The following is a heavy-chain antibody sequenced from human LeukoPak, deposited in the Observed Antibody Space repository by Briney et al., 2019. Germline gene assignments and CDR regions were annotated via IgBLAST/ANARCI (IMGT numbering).Heavy chain of an antibody. D-gene: IGHD2-15*01. V-gene: IGHV4-30-4*01. Sequence: SETLSLTCTVSGGSISSGDYYWSWIRQPPGEGLEWIGYIYYSGSTYYNPSLKSRVTISVDTSKNQFSLKLSSVTAADTAVYYCARGDNYVVAAIGAFDIWGQGTMVTVSS. J-gene: IGHJ3*02. CDR2: IYYSGST. CDR1: GGSISSGDYY. CDR3: ARGDNYVVAAIGAFDI.